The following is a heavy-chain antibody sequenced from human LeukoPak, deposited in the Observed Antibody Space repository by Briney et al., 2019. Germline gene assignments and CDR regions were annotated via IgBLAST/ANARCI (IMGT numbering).Heavy chain of an antibody. CDR2: MQTSGRI. D-gene: IGHD6-13*01. CDR3: ARGHGDSWSVFDY. J-gene: IGHJ4*02. CDR1: GGSITSYH. Sequence: PSETLSLTCTVSGGSITSYHWSWVRQPAGEGLEGIGRMQTSGRIDYNLSLKSRLTMSVDRSKNHLSLRLSSVVAADTDVYYCARGHGDSWSVFDYWGQGILVTISS. V-gene: IGHV4-4*07.